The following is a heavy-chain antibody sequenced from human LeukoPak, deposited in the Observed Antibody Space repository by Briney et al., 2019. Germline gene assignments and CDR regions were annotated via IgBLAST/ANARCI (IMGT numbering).Heavy chain of an antibody. J-gene: IGHJ4*02. CDR1: GFTFSNYG. Sequence: GGSLRLSCEASGFTFSNYGMHWVRQAPGRGLEWVALISYDGSNRYYADSVKGRFTISRDNSKNTLYLQMNSLRAEDTAVYYCAKDTYLYLDYWGQGTLVTVSS. CDR3: AKDTYLYLDY. D-gene: IGHD2/OR15-2a*01. V-gene: IGHV3-30*18. CDR2: ISYDGSNR.